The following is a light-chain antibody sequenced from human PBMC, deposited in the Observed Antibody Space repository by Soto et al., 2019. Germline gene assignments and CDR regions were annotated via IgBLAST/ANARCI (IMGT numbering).Light chain of an antibody. CDR2: GTS. CDR1: QSVSSGY. J-gene: IGKJ2*01. V-gene: IGKV3-20*01. CDR3: QQYGGSPMYT. Sequence: EIVLTQSPGTLSLSPGERATLSCRASQSVSSGYLAWYQQKPGQAPRLLMYGTSSRATGIPDRFSGSGSGTDFTLTISRLEPEDFVVYYCQQYGGSPMYTFGQGTKVEIK.